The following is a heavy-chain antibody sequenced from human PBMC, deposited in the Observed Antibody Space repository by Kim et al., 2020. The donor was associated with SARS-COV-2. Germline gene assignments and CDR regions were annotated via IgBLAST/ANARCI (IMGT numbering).Heavy chain of an antibody. Sequence: GGSLRLSCAASGFTFSSYSMNWVRQAPGKGLEWVSSISSSSSYIYYADSVKGRFTISRDNAKNSLYLQMNSLRAEDTAVYYCATSIAAAFDYWGQGTLVTVSS. V-gene: IGHV3-21*01. CDR1: GFTFSSYS. D-gene: IGHD6-13*01. CDR2: ISSSSSYI. CDR3: ATSIAAAFDY. J-gene: IGHJ4*02.